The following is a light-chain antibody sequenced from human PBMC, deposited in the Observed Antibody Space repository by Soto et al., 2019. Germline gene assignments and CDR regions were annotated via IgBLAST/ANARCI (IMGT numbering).Light chain of an antibody. J-gene: IGKJ5*01. Sequence: EIVLTQSPATLSLSPGERATLPCRPSQSVSSYLAWYQQKPGQAPRLLIYGATNRATGMPLGFSGSGSGTDFTLTISSLEPEDFAVYFCQQRSNWLPITFGQGTRLEIK. CDR2: GAT. CDR3: QQRSNWLPIT. V-gene: IGKV3-11*01. CDR1: QSVSSY.